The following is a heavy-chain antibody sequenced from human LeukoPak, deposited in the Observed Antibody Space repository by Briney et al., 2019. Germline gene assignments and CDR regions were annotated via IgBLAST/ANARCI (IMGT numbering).Heavy chain of an antibody. V-gene: IGHV3-53*01. CDR3: AREVWHYDFWSDYYDGGYFDY. Sequence: GGSLRLSCAASGFTVSSNYMSWVRQAPGKGLEWVSVIYSGGSTYYADSVKGRFTISRDNSKNTLYLQMNSLRAEDTAVYYCAREVWHYDFWSDYYDGGYFDYWGQGTLVTVSS. CDR1: GFTVSSNY. D-gene: IGHD3-3*01. CDR2: IYSGGST. J-gene: IGHJ4*02.